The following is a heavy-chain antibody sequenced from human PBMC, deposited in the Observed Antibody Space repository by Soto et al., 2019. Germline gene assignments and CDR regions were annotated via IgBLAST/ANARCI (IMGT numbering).Heavy chain of an antibody. V-gene: IGHV3-30*18. J-gene: IGHJ6*03. Sequence: QVQLVESGGGVVQPGRSLRLSCAASGFTFNNYGIHWVRQAPGKGLEWVSFISYDGNKKYYADSVKGRFTISVDNSQNTLFLQMNSLRLEDKAVYFCAKDSTRDYYYYMDVWGKGTTVTVSS. CDR2: ISYDGNKK. CDR3: AKDSTRDYYYYMDV. CDR1: GFTFNNYG. D-gene: IGHD2-2*01.